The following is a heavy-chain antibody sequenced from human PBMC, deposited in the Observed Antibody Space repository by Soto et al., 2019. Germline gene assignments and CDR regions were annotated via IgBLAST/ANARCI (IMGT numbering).Heavy chain of an antibody. CDR3: ALGSGWLNDY. D-gene: IGHD6-19*01. Sequence: QITLKESGPPLVKPTQTLTLTCAFSGFSLSTSAVGVGWIRQPPGKAPEWLALIYWDDDKQYSPSLKSRLTSTKDTAKNQVVLTMTNMDTVDTATYHCALGSGWLNDYGGQGILVTVSS. V-gene: IGHV2-5*02. J-gene: IGHJ4*02. CDR2: IYWDDDK. CDR1: GFSLSTSAVG.